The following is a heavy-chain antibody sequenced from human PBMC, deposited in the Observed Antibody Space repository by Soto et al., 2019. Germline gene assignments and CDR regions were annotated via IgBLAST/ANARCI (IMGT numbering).Heavy chain of an antibody. Sequence: EASVKFSCKASGGTFSSYAISCVRQAPGQGLEWMGGIIPIFGTANYTQKFQGRVTITADKSTSTAYMELSSLRSEDTAVYYCARAQPPIYSTGPYYFDYWGQGTLVTVSS. V-gene: IGHV1-69*06. CDR2: IIPIFGTA. CDR1: GGTFSSYA. CDR3: ARAQPPIYSTGPYYFDY. D-gene: IGHD6-25*01. J-gene: IGHJ4*02.